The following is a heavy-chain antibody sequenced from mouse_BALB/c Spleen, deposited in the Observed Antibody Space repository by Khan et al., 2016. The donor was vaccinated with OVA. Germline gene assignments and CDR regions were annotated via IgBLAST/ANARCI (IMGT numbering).Heavy chain of an antibody. CDR2: INTYTGEP. CDR1: GYTFTNSG. D-gene: IGHD2-10*01. J-gene: IGHJ4*01. CDR3: ARPPYFSYVLVY. V-gene: IGHV9-3-1*01. Sequence: QIQLVQSGPELKKPGETVKISCKASGYTFTNSGMNWVKQAPGKGLKWMGWINTYTGEPTYADDFKGRFAFSVETSASTAYLQINNLKSEDTATYCCARPPYFSYVLVYWGQGTSVTVSS.